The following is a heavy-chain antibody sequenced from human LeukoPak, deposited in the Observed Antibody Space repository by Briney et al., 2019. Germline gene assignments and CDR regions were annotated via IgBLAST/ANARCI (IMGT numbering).Heavy chain of an antibody. CDR3: ARDKNWNYPPDC. D-gene: IGHD1-7*01. CDR2: INADGSST. CDR1: GFTFNSHW. V-gene: IGHV3-74*03. Sequence: GSLRLSCSASGFTFNSHWMHWVRQAPGKGPVWISRINADGSSTTYADSVKGRFTISRDNAKNSLYLQMNSLRAEDTAVYYCARDKNWNYPPDCWGQGTLVTVSS. J-gene: IGHJ4*02.